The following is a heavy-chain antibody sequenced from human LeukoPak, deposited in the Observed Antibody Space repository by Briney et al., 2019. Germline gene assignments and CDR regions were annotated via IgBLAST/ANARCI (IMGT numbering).Heavy chain of an antibody. Sequence: PSETLSLTCTVSGGSLSSYYWSWIRQPPGKGLEWIGYIYYTGNTNYNPSLKSRVTISVDTSKNQFSLKLSSVTAADTAVYYCARGSAPSYYFDYWGQGTLVTVSS. J-gene: IGHJ4*02. CDR3: ARGSAPSYYFDY. V-gene: IGHV4-59*08. CDR1: GGSLSSYY. CDR2: IYYTGNT.